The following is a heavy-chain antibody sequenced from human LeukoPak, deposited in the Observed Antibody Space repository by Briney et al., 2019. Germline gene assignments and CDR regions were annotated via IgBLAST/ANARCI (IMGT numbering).Heavy chain of an antibody. CDR1: GGSISSGSYY. D-gene: IGHD1-7*01. J-gene: IGHJ3*02. CDR2: IYTSGST. CDR3: ARSVELTDAFDI. Sequence: SQTLSLTCTVSGGSISSGSYYWSWIRQPAGKGLEWIGRIYTSGSTNYNPSLKSRVTISVDTSKNQFSLKLSSVTAADTAVYYCARSVELTDAFDIWGQGTMVTVSS. V-gene: IGHV4-61*02.